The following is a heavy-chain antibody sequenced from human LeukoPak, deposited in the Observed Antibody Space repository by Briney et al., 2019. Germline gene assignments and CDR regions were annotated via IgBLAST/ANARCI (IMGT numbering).Heavy chain of an antibody. CDR2: ISYDGSNK. J-gene: IGHJ6*02. D-gene: IGHD2-2*01. CDR1: GFTFSSYG. V-gene: IGHV3-30*18. Sequence: GRSLRLSCAASGFTFSSYGMHWVRQAPGKGLEWVAVISYDGSNKYYADSVKGRFTISRDNSKNTLYLQINSLRSEDPAVYYCAKSDIVVVPAAIEGDYYYYGMDVWGQGTTVTVSS. CDR3: AKSDIVVVPAAIEGDYYYYGMDV.